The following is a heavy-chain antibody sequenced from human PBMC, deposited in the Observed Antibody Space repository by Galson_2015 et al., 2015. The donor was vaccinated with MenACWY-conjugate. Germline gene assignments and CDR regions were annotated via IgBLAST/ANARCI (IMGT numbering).Heavy chain of an antibody. Sequence: SLRLSCAASGFTFTSIWMSWVRQAPGKGLEWLANVNEIRDVKFYAASVKGRFSIARDNTKNSVYLQLSSLRAEDTAVYYCATSAAAPGNDWGPGTLVTDSS. V-gene: IGHV3-7*03. D-gene: IGHD4-23*01. CDR1: GFTFTSIW. J-gene: IGHJ4*02. CDR3: ATSAAAPGND. CDR2: VNEIRDVK.